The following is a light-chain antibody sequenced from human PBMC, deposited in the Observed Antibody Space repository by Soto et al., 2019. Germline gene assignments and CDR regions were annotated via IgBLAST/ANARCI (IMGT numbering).Light chain of an antibody. J-gene: IGKJ1*01. CDR3: QQSYNTLTWT. Sequence: DIQMTQSPSSLSASVGDRVTITCRASQSISTYLNWYQQKPGKAPNLLIYAASSLQSGVPSRFSGSGSGTDFTLTISSLQPEDFATYYCQQSYNTLTWTFGQGTKVEV. CDR1: QSISTY. CDR2: AAS. V-gene: IGKV1-39*01.